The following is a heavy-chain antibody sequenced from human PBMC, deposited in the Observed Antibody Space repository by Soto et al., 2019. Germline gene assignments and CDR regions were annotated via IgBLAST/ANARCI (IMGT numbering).Heavy chain of an antibody. CDR1: GFTFSSFW. Sequence: LRLSCAASGFTFSSFWMGWVRQAPGKGLEWVANIKTDGSETHYVDSVKGRFTISRDNPKTSLFLQMNSLRVEDTAVYFCTSDRYPRFYHGSGSYPYYWGQGTPVTVSS. D-gene: IGHD3-10*01. V-gene: IGHV3-7*03. CDR3: TSDRYPRFYHGSGSYPYY. J-gene: IGHJ4*02. CDR2: IKTDGSET.